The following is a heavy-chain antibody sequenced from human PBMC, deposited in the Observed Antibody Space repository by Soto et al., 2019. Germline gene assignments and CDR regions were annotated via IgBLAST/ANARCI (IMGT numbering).Heavy chain of an antibody. CDR3: AKDASDIVVVVAATKGNYYYYMDV. CDR2: ISYDGSNK. D-gene: IGHD2-15*01. Sequence: GGSLRLSCAASGFTFSSYGMHWVRQAPGKGLEWVAVISYDGSNKYYVDSVKGRFTISRDNSKNTLYLQMNSLRAEDTAVYYCAKDASDIVVVVAATKGNYYYYMDVWGKGTTVTVSS. J-gene: IGHJ6*03. V-gene: IGHV3-30*18. CDR1: GFTFSSYG.